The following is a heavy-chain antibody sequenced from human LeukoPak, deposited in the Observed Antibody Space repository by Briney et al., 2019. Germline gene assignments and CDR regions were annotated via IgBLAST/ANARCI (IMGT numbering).Heavy chain of an antibody. D-gene: IGHD3-16*02. CDR3: GKPFGYVWGSYRH. CDR1: GFTFSSYA. Sequence: HPGGSLRLSCAASGFTFSSYAMSWVRQAPGKGLEWVSAISGSGGSTYYADSVKGRFTISRDNSKNTLYLQMNSLIGDDTAVYYCGKPFGYVWGSYRHWGQGTLVTVSS. V-gene: IGHV3-23*01. J-gene: IGHJ4*02. CDR2: ISGSGGST.